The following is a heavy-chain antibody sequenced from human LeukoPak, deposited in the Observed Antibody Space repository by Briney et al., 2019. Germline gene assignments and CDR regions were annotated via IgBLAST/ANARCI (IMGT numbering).Heavy chain of an antibody. Sequence: GASVKVSCKASGGTFSSYAISWVRQAPGQGLEWMGGIIPIFGTANYAQKFQGRVTITTDGSTSTAYMELSSLRSEDTAVYYCARGVAARRPYYYYYMDVWGKGTTVTVSS. D-gene: IGHD6-6*01. V-gene: IGHV1-69*05. CDR1: GGTFSSYA. CDR3: ARGVAARRPYYYYYMDV. CDR2: IIPIFGTA. J-gene: IGHJ6*03.